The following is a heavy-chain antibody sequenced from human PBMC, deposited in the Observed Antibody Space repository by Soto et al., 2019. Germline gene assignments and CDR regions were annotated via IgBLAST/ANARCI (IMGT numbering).Heavy chain of an antibody. J-gene: IGHJ3*02. D-gene: IGHD1-26*01. Sequence: PSETLSLTCTVSGGSISSHYWFWIRQPPEKGLEYIGYIYYSGSTNYNPSLKSRVTISLDTSKNQFSLRLTSVTAADTAVYYCARDLRGWGYAFDIWGQGTMVTVSS. CDR1: GGSISSHY. CDR2: IYYSGST. V-gene: IGHV4-59*11. CDR3: ARDLRGWGYAFDI.